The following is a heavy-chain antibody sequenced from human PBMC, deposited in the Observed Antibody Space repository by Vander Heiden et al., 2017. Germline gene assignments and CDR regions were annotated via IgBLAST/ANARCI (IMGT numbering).Heavy chain of an antibody. Sequence: QLQLVQSGAEVKKPGTSVKVSCTASGYTFTSFDINWVRQGIRQGLEWMGWVNPNSGNTGHAQKCQGRVTMTSNTSISTAYIDLSSMRTDDTAVYYCARGAQGAYCSGGTCTYFDYWCQGTLVTVSS. D-gene: IGHD2-15*01. J-gene: IGHJ4*02. CDR2: VNPNSGNT. CDR1: GYTFTSFD. V-gene: IGHV1-8*01. CDR3: ARGAQGAYCSGGTCTYFDY.